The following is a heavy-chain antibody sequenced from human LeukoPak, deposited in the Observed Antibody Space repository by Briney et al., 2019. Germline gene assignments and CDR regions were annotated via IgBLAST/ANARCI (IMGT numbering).Heavy chain of an antibody. D-gene: IGHD6-19*01. Sequence: SETLSLTCTVSGDSIINYYWSWIRQPPGKGLEWIGSIYYTGTTNYNSSLESRVTISVDTSKNQFSLRLTSVTAADTAVFYCARVEVAGQVDSWGQGTLVTVSS. J-gene: IGHJ4*02. CDR3: ARVEVAGQVDS. CDR2: IYYTGTT. CDR1: GDSIINYY. V-gene: IGHV4-59*01.